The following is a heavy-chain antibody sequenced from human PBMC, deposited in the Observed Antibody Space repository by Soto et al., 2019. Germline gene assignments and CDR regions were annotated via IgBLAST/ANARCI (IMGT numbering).Heavy chain of an antibody. CDR3: ARFQDHDGGSGLGGNFDY. J-gene: IGHJ4*02. CDR2: IYYSGST. D-gene: IGHD2-15*01. CDR1: GGSISSGGYY. V-gene: IGHV4-31*03. Sequence: QVQLQESGPGLVKPSQTLSLTCTVSGGSISSGGYYWSWIRQHPGKGLEWIGYIYYSGSTYYNPSLKSRVTISVDTSKNQFSLKLSSVTAADTAVYYCARFQDHDGGSGLGGNFDYWGQGTLVTVSS.